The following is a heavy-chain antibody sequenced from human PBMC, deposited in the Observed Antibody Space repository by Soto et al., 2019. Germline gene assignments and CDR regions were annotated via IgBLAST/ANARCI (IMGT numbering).Heavy chain of an antibody. D-gene: IGHD1-1*01. CDR3: ARRNDGEEGYCCDC. CDR2: IYASGTT. V-gene: IGHV4-4*08. CDR1: GGSITGSY. Sequence: QVQLRESGPGLVRPSETLSLTCTVSGGSITGSYWSWIRQPPGQGLEWLGYIYASGTTTYNAALKRRVTISADTSKNQFSLNLRAGPAADTAVEYWARRNDGEEGYCCDCWGQGRLVTVSS. J-gene: IGHJ4*02.